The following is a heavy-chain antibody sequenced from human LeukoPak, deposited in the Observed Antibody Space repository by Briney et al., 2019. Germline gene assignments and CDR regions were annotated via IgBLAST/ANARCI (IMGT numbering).Heavy chain of an antibody. V-gene: IGHV3-48*03. Sequence: GGSLRLSCAASGFTFSSYEMNWVRQAPGKGLEWVSYISSIGSTIYYADSVKGRFTISRDNAKNSLYLQMNSLRAENTAVYYCAELGITMIGGVWGKGTTVTISS. D-gene: IGHD3-10*02. CDR1: GFTFSSYE. J-gene: IGHJ6*04. CDR3: AELGITMIGGV. CDR2: ISSIGSTI.